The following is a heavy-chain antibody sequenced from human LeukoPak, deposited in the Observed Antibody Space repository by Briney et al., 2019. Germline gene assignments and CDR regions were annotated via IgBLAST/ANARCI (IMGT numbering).Heavy chain of an antibody. D-gene: IGHD2-2*01. Sequence: AGGSLRLSCAASEFTFSTYAMGWVRQAPGKGLEWVSAISGSGGSTFYADSVKGRFTISRDNSKNTLYLQMSSLTPEDTAVYYCAKGPVVPSATHFFEHWGQGTLVVVSS. CDR2: ISGSGGST. CDR1: EFTFSTYA. V-gene: IGHV3-23*01. CDR3: AKGPVVPSATHFFEH. J-gene: IGHJ4*02.